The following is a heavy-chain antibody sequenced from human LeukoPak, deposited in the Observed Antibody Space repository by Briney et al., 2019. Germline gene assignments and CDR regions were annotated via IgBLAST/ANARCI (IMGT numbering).Heavy chain of an antibody. Sequence: PGGSLRLSCAASGFTFSSYEMNWVRQAPGKGLEWVSYISSSGSTIYYTDFAKGRFTISRDNAKNSLYLQMNSLRAEDTAVYYCARRNSDTRYYYYYGMDVWGQGTTVTVSS. J-gene: IGHJ6*02. V-gene: IGHV3-48*03. CDR3: ARRNSDTRYYYYYGMDV. CDR1: GFTFSSYE. D-gene: IGHD4-23*01. CDR2: ISSSGSTI.